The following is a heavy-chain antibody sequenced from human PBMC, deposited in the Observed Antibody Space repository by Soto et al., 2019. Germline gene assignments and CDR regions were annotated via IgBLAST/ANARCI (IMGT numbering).Heavy chain of an antibody. J-gene: IGHJ4*02. CDR3: ASTDTAMAKFDY. D-gene: IGHD5-18*01. Sequence: PSETLSLTCAVSGGSISSGGYSWSWIRQPPGKGLEWIGYIYHSGSTYYNPSLKSRVTISVDRSKNQFSLKLSSVIAADTAVYYCASTDTAMAKFDYWGQGTLVTVS. CDR1: GGSISSGGYS. CDR2: IYHSGST. V-gene: IGHV4-30-2*01.